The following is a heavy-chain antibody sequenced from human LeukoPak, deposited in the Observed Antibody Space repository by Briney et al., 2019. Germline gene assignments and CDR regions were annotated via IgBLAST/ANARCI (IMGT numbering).Heavy chain of an antibody. CDR3: ARDQYRAFDI. CDR1: GDAIRSYY. CDR2: IYHSGSI. Sequence: SETLSLTCTVSGDAIRSYYWSWIRQPPGKGLEWIGYIYHSGSINYNPSLKSRVTISVDTSNNQFSLKLSSVTAADTAVYYCARDQYRAFDIWGQGTMVTVSS. D-gene: IGHD1-14*01. V-gene: IGHV4-59*01. J-gene: IGHJ3*02.